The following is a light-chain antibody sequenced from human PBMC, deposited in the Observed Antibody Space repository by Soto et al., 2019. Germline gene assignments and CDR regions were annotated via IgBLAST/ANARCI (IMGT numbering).Light chain of an antibody. CDR1: QSVSSY. CDR3: QQRSNWPPSLT. J-gene: IGKJ4*01. Sequence: EIVLTQSPATLSLSPGERATLSCRASQSVSSYLAWYQQKPGQAPRLLIYDAANRATGIPARFSGSGSGTDITLTISSLEPEDFAVYYCQQRSNWPPSLTFGGGTKVDIK. CDR2: DAA. V-gene: IGKV3-11*01.